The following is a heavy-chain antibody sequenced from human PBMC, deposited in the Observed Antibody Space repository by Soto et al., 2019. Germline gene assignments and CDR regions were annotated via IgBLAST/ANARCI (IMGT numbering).Heavy chain of an antibody. CDR2: INSEGSST. Sequence: PGGSLRLSCAASGFTFSSYWMHWVRQAPGKGLVWVSRINSEGSSTSYADSVKGRFTISRDNAKNTLYLQMNSLRAEDTVVYYCAREVRGGGATNLDHWGQGTLVTVSS. CDR3: AREVRGGGATNLDH. J-gene: IGHJ4*02. V-gene: IGHV3-74*01. D-gene: IGHD1-26*01. CDR1: GFTFSSYW.